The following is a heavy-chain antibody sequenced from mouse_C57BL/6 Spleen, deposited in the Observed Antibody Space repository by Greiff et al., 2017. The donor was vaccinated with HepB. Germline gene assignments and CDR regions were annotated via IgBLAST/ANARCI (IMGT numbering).Heavy chain of an antibody. Sequence: VQLKQSGPELVKPGASVKISCKASGYTFTDYYMNWVKQSHGKSLEWIGDINPNNGGTSYNQKFKGKATLTVDKSSSTAYMELRSLTSEDSAVYYCARWIGAYWGQGTLVTVSA. J-gene: IGHJ3*01. CDR3: ARWIGAY. V-gene: IGHV1-26*01. CDR2: INPNNGGT. CDR1: GYTFTDYY. D-gene: IGHD2-14*01.